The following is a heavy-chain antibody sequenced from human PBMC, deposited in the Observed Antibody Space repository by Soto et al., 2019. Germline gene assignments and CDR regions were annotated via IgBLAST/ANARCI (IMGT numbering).Heavy chain of an antibody. J-gene: IGHJ3*02. D-gene: IGHD1-26*01. CDR1: GFTFSSYW. CDR2: INSDGSST. CDR3: ARARGSYSLLWAFDI. Sequence: EVQLVESGGGLVQPVGSLRLSCAASGFTFSSYWMHWVRQAPGKGLVWVSRINSDGSSTSYADSVKGRFTISRDNAKNTLYLQMNSLRAEDTAVYYCARARGSYSLLWAFDIWGQGTMVTVSS. V-gene: IGHV3-74*01.